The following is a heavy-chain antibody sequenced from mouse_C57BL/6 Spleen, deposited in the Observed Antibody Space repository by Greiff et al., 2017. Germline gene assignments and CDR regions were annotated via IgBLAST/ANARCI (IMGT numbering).Heavy chain of an antibody. CDR3: TTGYYGSSSFDY. V-gene: IGHV14-4*01. D-gene: IGHD1-1*01. Sequence: VQLQQSGAELVRPGASVKLSCTASGFNIKDDYMHWVKQRPEQGLEWIGWIDPENGDTEYASKFQGKATITADTSSNTAYLQLSSLTSEDTAVYYCTTGYYGSSSFDYWGQGTTLTVSS. CDR2: IDPENGDT. CDR1: GFNIKDDY. J-gene: IGHJ2*01.